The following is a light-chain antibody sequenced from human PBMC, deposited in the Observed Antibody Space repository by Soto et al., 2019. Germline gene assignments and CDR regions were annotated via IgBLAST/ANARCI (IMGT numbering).Light chain of an antibody. CDR2: GAS. J-gene: IGKJ2*01. CDR1: QSVSSSY. Sequence: EIVLTQSPGTLSFSPGERATLSCRASQSVSSSYLAWYQQKPGQAPRLLIYGASSMATGIPDRFSGSGSGTDFTLTISILEPEDFAVYYCQQYGSSLYTFGQGTKLEIK. V-gene: IGKV3-20*01. CDR3: QQYGSSLYT.